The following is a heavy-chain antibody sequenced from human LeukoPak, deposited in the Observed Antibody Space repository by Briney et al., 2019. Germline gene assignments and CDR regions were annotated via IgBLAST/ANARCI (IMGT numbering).Heavy chain of an antibody. CDR3: ARDLHTYYDFWSGYPPHWFDP. D-gene: IGHD3-3*01. CDR2: IIPIFGTA. J-gene: IGHJ5*02. V-gene: IGHV1-69*01. Sequence: GSSVKVSCKASGGTFSSYAISWVRQAPGQGFEWMGGIIPIFGTANYAQKFQGRVTITADESTSTAYMELSSLRSEDTAVYYCARDLHTYYDFWSGYPPHWFDPWGQGTLVTVSS. CDR1: GGTFSSYA.